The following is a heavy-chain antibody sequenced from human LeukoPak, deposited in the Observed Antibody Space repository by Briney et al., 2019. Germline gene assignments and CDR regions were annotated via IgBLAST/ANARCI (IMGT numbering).Heavy chain of an antibody. CDR1: GFTFCSYS. J-gene: IGHJ4*02. V-gene: IGHV3-21*01. CDR3: ARGRSGWSPPIDY. D-gene: IGHD6-19*01. Sequence: GGSLRLSCAASGFTFCSYSMNWVRQAPGKGLEWVSSISSSSSYIYYADSVKGRFTISRDNAKNSLYLQMNSLRAEDTAVYYCARGRSGWSPPIDYWGQGTLVTVSS. CDR2: ISSSSSYI.